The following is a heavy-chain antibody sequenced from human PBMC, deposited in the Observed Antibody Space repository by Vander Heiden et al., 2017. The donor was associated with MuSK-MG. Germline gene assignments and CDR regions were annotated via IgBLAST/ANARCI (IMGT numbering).Heavy chain of an antibody. V-gene: IGHV1-2*04. CDR2: INPNSGGT. D-gene: IGHD1-26*01. J-gene: IGHJ3*02. CDR3: ARVGGSYYVYDAFDI. Sequence: EVKKPGASVKVSCKASGYTFTGYYMHWVRQAPGQGLEWMGWINPNSGGTNYAQKFQGWVTMTRDTSISTAYMELSRLRSDDTAVYYCARVGGSYYVYDAFDIWGQGTMVTVSS. CDR1: GYTFTGYY.